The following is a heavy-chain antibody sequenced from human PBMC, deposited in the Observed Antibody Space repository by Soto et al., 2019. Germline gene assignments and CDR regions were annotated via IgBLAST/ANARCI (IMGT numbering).Heavy chain of an antibody. Sequence: LGSLFPTCRVSCVSISSFYWNWIRQPPGKGLEWIGYVYFSGNTKYNTSLESRAKISVNTSRNQFSLRLTSVSAADTAVYYCARDAGIVGAYYFDHWGQGILVTVS. V-gene: IGHV4-59*01. CDR1: CVSISSFY. J-gene: IGHJ4*02. D-gene: IGHD1-26*01. CDR3: ARDAGIVGAYYFDH. CDR2: VYFSGNT.